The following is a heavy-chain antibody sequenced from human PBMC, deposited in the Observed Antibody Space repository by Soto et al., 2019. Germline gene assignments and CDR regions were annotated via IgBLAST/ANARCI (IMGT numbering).Heavy chain of an antibody. CDR1: GYTVTTHY. CDR3: ARGGEVGVAGSAAFAM. CDR2: INPGSGAA. V-gene: IGHV1-46*01. D-gene: IGHD3-3*01. Sequence: QVQLVHSGAEVKKPGASVKISCTASGYTVTTHYMHWVRQAPGRGLEWMGAINPGSGAAKYTQTFQARVTMTRDTSTNTVYMEMSALRSEDTAVFYCARGGEVGVAGSAAFAMWGQGTMVTVSS. J-gene: IGHJ3*02.